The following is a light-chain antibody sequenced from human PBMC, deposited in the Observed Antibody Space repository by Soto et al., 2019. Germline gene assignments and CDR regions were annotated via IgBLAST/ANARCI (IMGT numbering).Light chain of an antibody. J-gene: IGLJ1*01. CDR1: GSDIGAYNS. V-gene: IGLV2-14*01. CDR3: ISYTTSRTCV. CDR2: QVS. Sequence: QSLLTQPASVSASPGQSITISCTGTGSDIGAYNSVSWYQQHPGKAPKLIVFQVSFRPSAVSDRFSGSKSDNTASLTISGLQTEDEAHYFGISYTTSRTCVFGTGTKV.